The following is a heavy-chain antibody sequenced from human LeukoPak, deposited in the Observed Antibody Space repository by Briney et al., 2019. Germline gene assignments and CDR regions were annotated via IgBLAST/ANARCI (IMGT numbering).Heavy chain of an antibody. Sequence: SETLSLTCTVSGGSISSYYWSWIRQPPGKGLEWIGYIYYSGTTNYNPSLRSRVTISIDTSKKHFFLKMKSVTAADTAVYYCATGYGDFRVEGRYFYSWGQGTLVTVSS. D-gene: IGHD4-17*01. CDR2: IYYSGTT. CDR1: GGSISSYY. J-gene: IGHJ4*02. CDR3: ATGYGDFRVEGRYFYS. V-gene: IGHV4-59*01.